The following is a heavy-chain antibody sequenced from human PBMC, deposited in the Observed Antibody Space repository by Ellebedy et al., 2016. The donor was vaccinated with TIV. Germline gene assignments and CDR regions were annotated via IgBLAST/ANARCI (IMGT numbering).Heavy chain of an antibody. CDR1: GFMFSDSS. J-gene: IGHJ4*02. D-gene: IGHD3-16*01. CDR2: IRSKTNSYAT. V-gene: IGHV3-73*01. CDR3: VKGGRWTSGLAPE. Sequence: GGSLRLXCAASGFMFSDSSMHWVRQASGKGLEWVGRIRSKTNSYATSYSASVKGRFTISRDDSKNTAYLQMNGLKTEDTAVYYCVKGGRWTSGLAPEWGQGTLVTVSS.